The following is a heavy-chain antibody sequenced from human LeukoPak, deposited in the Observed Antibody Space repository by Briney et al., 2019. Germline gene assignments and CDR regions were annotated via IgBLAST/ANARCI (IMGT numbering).Heavy chain of an antibody. Sequence: GGSLRLSCAASGFTFSSYAMHWVRQAPGKGLEWVTFIRNDGSNKYYADSVKGRFTISRDNSKNTLYLQMNSLRAEDTAVYYCASLNPRSAFDIWGQGTMVTVSS. D-gene: IGHD1-14*01. V-gene: IGHV3-30*02. CDR1: GFTFSSYA. CDR3: ASLNPRSAFDI. J-gene: IGHJ3*02. CDR2: IRNDGSNK.